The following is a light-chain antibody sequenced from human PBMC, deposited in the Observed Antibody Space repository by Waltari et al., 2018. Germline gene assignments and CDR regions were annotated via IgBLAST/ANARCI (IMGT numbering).Light chain of an antibody. CDR2: GHN. CDR1: SFNIGNNY. Sequence: QSVLTQPPSASGTPGQRVTISCSGSSFNIGNNYVYWYQQFPGTAPKLLIYGHNQRPSGVPYRFSDSKSGTSASLAISGLRSDDEADYFCAAWDDSLSGWLFGGGTKLTVL. CDR3: AAWDDSLSGWL. V-gene: IGLV1-47*01. J-gene: IGLJ3*02.